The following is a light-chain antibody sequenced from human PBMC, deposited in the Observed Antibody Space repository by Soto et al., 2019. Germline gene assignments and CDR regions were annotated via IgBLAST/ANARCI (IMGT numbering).Light chain of an antibody. J-gene: IGKJ5*01. V-gene: IGKV3-11*01. Sequence: EIVLTQSPATLSLSPGERDTLFCRASQSVSSYLAWYQQKPGQAPRLLLYDASNRATGIPARFCGSGSGTDFTLTISSLEPEDFAVYYCQQRSNWPLITFGQGTRLEIK. CDR2: DAS. CDR1: QSVSSY. CDR3: QQRSNWPLIT.